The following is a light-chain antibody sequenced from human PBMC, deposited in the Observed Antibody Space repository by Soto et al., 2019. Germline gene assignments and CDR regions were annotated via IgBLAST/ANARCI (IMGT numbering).Light chain of an antibody. Sequence: QLVLTQPPSASGTPGQRVTISCSGSSSNIGSNTVNWYQQLPGTAPKLLIYSNNQRPSGVPDRFSGSKSGTSASLAISGLKSEDEADYYCAAWDDSLNGVVFGGGTKVTVL. CDR3: AAWDDSLNGVV. CDR2: SNN. J-gene: IGLJ2*01. CDR1: SSNIGSNT. V-gene: IGLV1-44*01.